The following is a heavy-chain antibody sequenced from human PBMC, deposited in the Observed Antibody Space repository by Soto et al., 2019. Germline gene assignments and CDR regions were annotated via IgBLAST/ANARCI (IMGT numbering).Heavy chain of an antibody. CDR1: GFSIRKYW. D-gene: IGHD2-8*01. V-gene: IGHV3-74*01. CDR3: AIQDCTNDVCLEAAVTVGGALEY. J-gene: IGHJ4*02. Sequence: EVQLVESGGGLVQPGEALRLACAASGFSIRKYWMHWVRQAPGKGPVWVSYISGDGTTTDYAGSVKGRFTISRDNAKNTLFLQRDSLRVEDTAIYFCAIQDCTNDVCLEAAVTVGGALEYLGRGAQVTVSS. CDR2: ISGDGTTT.